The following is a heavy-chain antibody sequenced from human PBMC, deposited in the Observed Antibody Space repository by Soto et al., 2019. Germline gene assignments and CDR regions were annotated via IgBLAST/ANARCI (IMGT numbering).Heavy chain of an antibody. Sequence: EVQLVETGGGLIQPGGSLRLSCAASGFTFSTYYMSWVRQAPGNGLEWVSLIYSGGRTYYADSVKGRFTISSDNSNNTMYLQLKSLRAEDTAVYYCESRSSGYPYYFDYWGQGTLVTVSS. CDR3: ESRSSGYPYYFDY. J-gene: IGHJ4*02. V-gene: IGHV3-53*02. CDR1: GFTFSTYY. D-gene: IGHD3-22*01. CDR2: IYSGGRT.